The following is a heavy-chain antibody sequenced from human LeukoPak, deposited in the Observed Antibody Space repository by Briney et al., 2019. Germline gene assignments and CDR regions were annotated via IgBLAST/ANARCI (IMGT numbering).Heavy chain of an antibody. D-gene: IGHD4-23*01. J-gene: IGHJ4*02. V-gene: IGHV3-74*01. Sequence: HSGGSLRLSCAGSGFAFSNYWMHWVRQVPGKGLVWVSRISPDGSTTLYADSVKGRFTISRDNAKNTLYLQMSSLRAEDTAVYYCAKEGATVETQIDSWGQGTLVTVSS. CDR2: ISPDGSTT. CDR1: GFAFSNYW. CDR3: AKEGATVETQIDS.